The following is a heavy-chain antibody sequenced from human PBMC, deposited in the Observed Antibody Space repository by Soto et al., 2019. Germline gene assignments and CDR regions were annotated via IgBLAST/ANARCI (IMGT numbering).Heavy chain of an antibody. J-gene: IGHJ5*02. CDR1: GFTFSSYA. D-gene: IGHD3-9*01. Sequence: GGSLRLSCAASGFTFSSYAMSWVRQAPGKGLEWVSAISGSGGSTYYADSVKGRFPISRGKSKNTLYLHMNSLRAEDTAVYYCAKASSNCDILTGSDWFDTWGQGTLVTVSS. CDR2: ISGSGGST. CDR3: AKASSNCDILTGSDWFDT. V-gene: IGHV3-23*01.